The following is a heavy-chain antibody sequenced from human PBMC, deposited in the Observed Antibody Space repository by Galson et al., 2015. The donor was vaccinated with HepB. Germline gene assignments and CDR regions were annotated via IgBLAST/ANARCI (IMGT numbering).Heavy chain of an antibody. J-gene: IGHJ4*02. D-gene: IGHD2-15*01. CDR2: ISGSGGST. Sequence: SLRLSCAASGFTFSSYAMSWVRQAPGKGLEWVSAISGSGGSTYYADSVKGRFTISRDNSKNTLYLQMNSLRAEDTAVYYCAKVPWPRVVAAAHFDYWGQGTLVTVSS. CDR3: AKVPWPRVVAAAHFDY. V-gene: IGHV3-23*01. CDR1: GFTFSSYA.